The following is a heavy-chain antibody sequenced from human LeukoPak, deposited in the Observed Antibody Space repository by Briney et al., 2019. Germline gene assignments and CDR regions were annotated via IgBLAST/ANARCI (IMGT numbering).Heavy chain of an antibody. V-gene: IGHV7-4-1*02. J-gene: IGHJ4*02. CDR2: INTNTAHP. CDR3: ARDEYGEYEPN. Sequence: ASVKVSCKASGYTFTSYGMNWVRQATGQGLEWMGRINTNTAHPTYAQGFTGRFVFSLDTSVSTAYLQISSLKAEDTAVYYCARDEYGEYEPNWGQGTLVTVSS. D-gene: IGHD4-17*01. CDR1: GYTFTSYG.